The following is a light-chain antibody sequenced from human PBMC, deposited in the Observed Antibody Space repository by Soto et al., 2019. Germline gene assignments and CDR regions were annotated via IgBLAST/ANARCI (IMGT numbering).Light chain of an antibody. Sequence: AIQMTQSPSSLFASVGDRVTITCRASQGIKNDLAWYQQKPGKAPQLLIYGASSLHRGVPSRFSGRTSGVDFTLTISSLQPEDFATYYCLQDFNYPRTFGTGTKVDIK. CDR3: LQDFNYPRT. CDR2: GAS. V-gene: IGKV1-6*01. J-gene: IGKJ3*01. CDR1: QGIKND.